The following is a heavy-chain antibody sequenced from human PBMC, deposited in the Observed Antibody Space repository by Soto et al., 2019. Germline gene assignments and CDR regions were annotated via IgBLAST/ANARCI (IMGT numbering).Heavy chain of an antibody. D-gene: IGHD4-4*01. J-gene: IGHJ6*02. V-gene: IGHV1-69*12. CDR3: ARDNDRLQLGGNYYYILDV. CDR2: IIPLFRTP. Sequence: QVQLVQSGAEMKEPGSSVKVSCKTSGGTFSSSAISWLRQAPGQGLEWMGGIIPLFRTPDYAQKFQGRVTIAADESTSTAYLELSSLRSEDTVVYYCARDNDRLQLGGNYYYILDVWGQSTTITVSS. CDR1: GGTFSSSA.